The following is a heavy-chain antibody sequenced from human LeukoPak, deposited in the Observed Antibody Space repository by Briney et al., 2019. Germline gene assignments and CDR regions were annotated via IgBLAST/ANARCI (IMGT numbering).Heavy chain of an antibody. Sequence: PVGSLRLSCAAFGFTFTDSLMSWVRQAPGKGLEWVAVISYDGSNKYYADSVQGRFTISRDNYKNTLYLQMNSLRAEDTAVYYCAREAGYYSGFDYWGQGTLVTVSS. J-gene: IGHJ4*02. CDR2: ISYDGSNK. V-gene: IGHV3-30-3*01. CDR1: GFTFTDSL. CDR3: AREAGYYSGFDY. D-gene: IGHD3-22*01.